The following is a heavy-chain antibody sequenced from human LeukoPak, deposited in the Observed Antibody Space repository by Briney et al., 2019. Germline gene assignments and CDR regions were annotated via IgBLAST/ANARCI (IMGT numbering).Heavy chain of an antibody. CDR3: ARPHSGGYYLDY. D-gene: IGHD3-22*01. J-gene: IGHJ4*02. CDR1: GFTFSSYW. CDR2: INSDGSST. Sequence: PGGSLRLSCAASGFTFSSYWMYWVRQAPGKGLVWVSRINSDGSSTSYADSVKGRFTISRDNAKNSLYLQMNSLRAEDTAVYYCARPHSGGYYLDYWGQGTLVTVSS. V-gene: IGHV3-74*01.